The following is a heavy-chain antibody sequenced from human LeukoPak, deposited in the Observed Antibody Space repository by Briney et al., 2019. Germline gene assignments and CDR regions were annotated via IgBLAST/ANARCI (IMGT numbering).Heavy chain of an antibody. J-gene: IGHJ4*02. Sequence: GGSLRLSCAASGFTFITYWMTWVRQTPGKGLEWVANIKQDGSEKYYVDSVKGRFTISRDNAKNSLYLQMNSLRAEDTAVYYCARSSFDSSGYLGYWGQGILVTVSS. D-gene: IGHD3-22*01. V-gene: IGHV3-7*01. CDR3: ARSSFDSSGYLGY. CDR2: IKQDGSEK. CDR1: GFTFITYW.